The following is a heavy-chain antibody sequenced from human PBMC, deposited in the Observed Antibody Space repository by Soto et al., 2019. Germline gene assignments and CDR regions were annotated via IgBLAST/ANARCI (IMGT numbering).Heavy chain of an antibody. V-gene: IGHV4-39*01. J-gene: IGHJ6*02. CDR3: ARLNDFWSGYLYGRAV. Sequence: QLQLQESGPGLVNPSETLSLTCTVSVGSIRSSSYYWVWIRQPPGKGQECIGSIYYSGSTYYNPSLNSPVTISVYTTKNQFSLSLTSVDGADTAVYYCARLNDFWSGYLYGRAVWGQGTPVTVSS. CDR1: VGSIRSSSYY. CDR2: IYYSGST. D-gene: IGHD3-3*01.